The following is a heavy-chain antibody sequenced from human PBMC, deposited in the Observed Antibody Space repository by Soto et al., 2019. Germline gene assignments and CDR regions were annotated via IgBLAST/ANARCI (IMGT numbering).Heavy chain of an antibody. J-gene: IGHJ4*02. D-gene: IGHD3-22*01. CDR3: TTVWYYFDSSGFPPLDY. Sequence: GGSLRLSCAASGFPFSNAWMNWVRQAPGKGLEWVGRIKSKTDGGTTDYAAPVKGRFIISRDDSKNTLYLQMNSLKTEDTAVYYCTTVWYYFDSSGFPPLDYWGQGTLVTVSS. CDR2: IKSKTDGGTT. V-gene: IGHV3-15*07. CDR1: GFPFSNAW.